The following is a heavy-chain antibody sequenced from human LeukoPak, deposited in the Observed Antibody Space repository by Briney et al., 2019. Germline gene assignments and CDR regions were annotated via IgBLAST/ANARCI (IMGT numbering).Heavy chain of an antibody. CDR1: GYTFTGYY. CDR2: ISAYNGNT. Sequence: ASVKVSCKASGYTFTGYYMHWVRQAPGQGLEWMGWISAYNGNTNYAQKLQGRVTMTTDTSTSTAYMELRSLRSDDTAVYYCAREPSYYDFWSRYFDYWGQGTLVTVSS. J-gene: IGHJ4*02. CDR3: AREPSYYDFWSRYFDY. V-gene: IGHV1-18*04. D-gene: IGHD3-3*01.